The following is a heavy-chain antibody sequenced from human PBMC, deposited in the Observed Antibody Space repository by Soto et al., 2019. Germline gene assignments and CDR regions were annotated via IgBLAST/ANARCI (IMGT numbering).Heavy chain of an antibody. CDR1: GFSFSNYW. V-gene: IGHV3-7*01. CDR2: IKQDGSEK. J-gene: IGHJ4*02. D-gene: IGHD3-10*02. Sequence: EVQLVESGGGLVQPGGSLRLSCVASGFSFSNYWMTWVRQAPGKGLEWVANIKQDGSEKYYVDSVRGRFTISRDNVKNSLYLQMNSLRAEDTAVFYCARESLCSSDRDYFVYWGQGTLVTVSS. CDR3: ARESLCSSDRDYFVY.